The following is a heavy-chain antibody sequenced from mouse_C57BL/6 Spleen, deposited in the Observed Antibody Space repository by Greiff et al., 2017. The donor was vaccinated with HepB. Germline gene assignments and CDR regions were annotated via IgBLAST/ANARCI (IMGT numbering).Heavy chain of an antibody. CDR3: AVTTVVGRNYYAMDY. CDR1: GYTFTSYW. J-gene: IGHJ4*01. CDR2: IDPSDSYT. D-gene: IGHD1-1*01. V-gene: IGHV1-69*01. Sequence: VQLQQSGAELVRPGASVKLSCKASGYTFTSYWMHWVKQRPGQGLEWIGEIDPSDSYTNYNQKFKGKSTLTVDKSSSTAYMQLSSLTSEDSAVYYCAVTTVVGRNYYAMDYWGQGTSVTVSS.